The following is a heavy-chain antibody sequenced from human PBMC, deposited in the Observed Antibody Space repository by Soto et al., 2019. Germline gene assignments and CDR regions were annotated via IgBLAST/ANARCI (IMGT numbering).Heavy chain of an antibody. Sequence: SETLSLTCTVSGCSISPYYWAWIRQPPGKGLEWVGYIYYSGSTSYNPSLKSRVTLSLETSKSQFSLRLSSVTASDTAVYYCARLGEYYQSLDPWGQGTLVTVS. V-gene: IGHV4-59*08. CDR1: GCSISPYY. CDR3: ARLGEYYQSLDP. J-gene: IGHJ5*02. D-gene: IGHD2-2*01. CDR2: IYYSGST.